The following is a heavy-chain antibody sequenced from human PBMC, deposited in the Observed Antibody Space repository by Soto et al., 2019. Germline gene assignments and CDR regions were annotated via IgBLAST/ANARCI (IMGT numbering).Heavy chain of an antibody. J-gene: IGHJ6*03. CDR1: GYTFTSYY. CDR2: INPSGGST. CDR3: ARDAGYAYGDYYYYYYYYMDV. V-gene: IGHV1-46*03. D-gene: IGHD4-17*01. Sequence: ASVKVSCKASGYTFTSYYMHWVRQAPGQGLEWMGIINPSGGSTSYAQKFQGRVTMTRDTSTSTVYMELSSLRSEDTAVYYCARDAGYAYGDYYYYYYYYMDVWGKGTTVTVSS.